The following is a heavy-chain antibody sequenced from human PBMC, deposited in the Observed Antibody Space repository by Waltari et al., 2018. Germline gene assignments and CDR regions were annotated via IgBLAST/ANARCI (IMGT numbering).Heavy chain of an antibody. CDR3: ARHINFWSGYYFDS. V-gene: IGHV4-39*01. D-gene: IGHD3-3*01. J-gene: IGHJ4*02. Sequence: QLQLQESGPQLVKPSETLSLTCTVSGASLDNHTPYWGWVRQPPGKGLEWIGSIYYTGTTYYNPSLKSRMTISADTSKTQFSLRLSSVTAADTAVYYCARHINFWSGYYFDSWGQGTLVTVSS. CDR1: GASLDNHTPY. CDR2: IYYTGTT.